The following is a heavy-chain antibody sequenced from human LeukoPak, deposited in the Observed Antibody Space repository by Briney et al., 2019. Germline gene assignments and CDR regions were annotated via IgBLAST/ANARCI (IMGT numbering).Heavy chain of an antibody. V-gene: IGHV1-24*01. CDR2: FDPEDGET. CDR3: ATDGIAAAGTAPLF. D-gene: IGHD6-13*01. CDR1: GYTLTELS. J-gene: IGHJ4*02. Sequence: ASVKVSCKASGYTLTELSMHWVRQAPGKGLEWMGGFDPEDGETIYAQKFQGRVTMTEDTSTDTAYMELSSLRSEDTAVYYCATDGIAAAGTAPLFWGQGTLVTVSS.